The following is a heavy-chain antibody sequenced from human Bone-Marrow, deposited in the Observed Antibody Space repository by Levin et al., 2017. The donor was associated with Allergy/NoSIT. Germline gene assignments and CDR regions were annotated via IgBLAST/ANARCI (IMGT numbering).Heavy chain of an antibody. Sequence: SETLSLTCDISGDSVSSSGVAWNWIRQSPSRGLEWLGRTYYSSKWNSDYAVSVKSRITVNADTSKNQFSLQLISVTPEDTALYFCARGRNSAFDFWGQGTLVTVSS. D-gene: IGHD4-11*01. CDR3: ARGRNSAFDF. V-gene: IGHV6-1*01. CDR1: GDSVSSSGVA. J-gene: IGHJ4*02. CDR2: TYYSSKWNS.